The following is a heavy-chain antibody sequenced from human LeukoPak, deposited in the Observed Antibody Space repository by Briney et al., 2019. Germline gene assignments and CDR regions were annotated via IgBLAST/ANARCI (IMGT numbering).Heavy chain of an antibody. Sequence: PGRSLRLSCAASGFTFSSYAMSWVRQAPGKGLEWVSVISGSGGSTYYADSVKGRFTISRDNSKNTLYLQMNSMRAEDTAVYYCAKGQHSSSSHPWGQGTLVTVSS. CDR1: GFTFSSYA. CDR3: AKGQHSSSSHP. V-gene: IGHV3-23*01. CDR2: ISGSGGST. J-gene: IGHJ5*02. D-gene: IGHD6-6*01.